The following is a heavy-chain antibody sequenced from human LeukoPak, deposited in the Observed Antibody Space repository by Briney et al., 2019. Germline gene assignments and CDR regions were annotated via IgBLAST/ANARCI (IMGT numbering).Heavy chain of an antibody. D-gene: IGHD4-11*01. CDR2: IIPILGIA. Sequence: PVKVSCKASGGIFSSYAISWVRQAPGQGLEWMGRIIPILGIANYAQKFQGRVTITADKSTSTAYMELSSLRSEDTAVYYCARDHDYHDAFDIWGQGTMVTVSS. CDR3: ARDHDYHDAFDI. J-gene: IGHJ3*02. CDR1: GGIFSSYA. V-gene: IGHV1-69*04.